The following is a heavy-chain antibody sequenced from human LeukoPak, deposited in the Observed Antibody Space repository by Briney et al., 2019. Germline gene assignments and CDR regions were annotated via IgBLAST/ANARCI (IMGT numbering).Heavy chain of an antibody. J-gene: IGHJ5*02. D-gene: IGHD6-13*01. V-gene: IGHV4-39*07. CDR3: ARDEHSTQFDN. CDR2: MFYRVNT. Sequence: SETLSLTCTVSGGPISSSNYYWGWIRQPPGKGLEWIGSMFYRVNTYYNPSLKSRVTISLDTSKKQFSLKLTSVTAADTAIYYCARDEHSTQFDNWGQGTLVTVSS. CDR1: GGPISSSNYY.